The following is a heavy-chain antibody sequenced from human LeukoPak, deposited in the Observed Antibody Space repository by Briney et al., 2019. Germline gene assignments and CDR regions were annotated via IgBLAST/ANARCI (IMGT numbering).Heavy chain of an antibody. D-gene: IGHD3-10*01. CDR1: GGSISSYY. J-gene: IGHJ5*02. CDR3: ATLSANYYGSGGTTFDP. V-gene: IGHV4-59*08. CDR2: IYYSGST. Sequence: PSETLSPTCTVSGGSISSYYWSWIRQPPGKGLEWIGYIYYSGSTNYNPSLKSRVTISVDTSKNQFSLKLSSVTAADTAVYYCATLSANYYGSGGTTFDPWGQGTLVTVSS.